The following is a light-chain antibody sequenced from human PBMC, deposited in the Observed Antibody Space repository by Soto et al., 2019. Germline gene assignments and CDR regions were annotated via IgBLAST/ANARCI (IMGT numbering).Light chain of an antibody. V-gene: IGKV3-20*01. J-gene: IGKJ1*01. CDR2: GTS. CDR1: QTVSSSY. CDR3: QPYDKSPWT. Sequence: EIVLTQSPGTLSLSPGERATLSCRASQTVSSSYLAWYQQKPGQAPRLLIYGTSSRATGIPDRFSGSGSWTDFTPTISRLEPEDFALYYCQPYDKSPWTFGQGSKVEIK.